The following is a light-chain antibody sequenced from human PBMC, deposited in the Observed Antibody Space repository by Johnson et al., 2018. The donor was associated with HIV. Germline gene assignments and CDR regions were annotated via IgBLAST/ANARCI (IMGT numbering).Light chain of an antibody. CDR2: DNN. Sequence: HSVLTQPPSVSAAPGQKVTISCSGSSSNIGNNYVSWYQQLPGTAPKLLIYDNNKRPSGIPDRFSGSKSGTSATLDITGLQTGDEADYYCGTWDSSLSAYYVFGTGTKVTVL. J-gene: IGLJ1*01. V-gene: IGLV1-51*01. CDR3: GTWDSSLSAYYV. CDR1: SSNIGNNY.